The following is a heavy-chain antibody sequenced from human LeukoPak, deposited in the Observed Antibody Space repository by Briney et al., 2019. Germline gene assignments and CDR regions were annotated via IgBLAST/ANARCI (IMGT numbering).Heavy chain of an antibody. V-gene: IGHV4-59*01. D-gene: IGHD3-3*01. CDR2: IYYSGST. Sequence: PSETLSLTCTVSGGSISSYYWSWIRQPPGKGLEWIGYIYYSGSTNYNPSLKSRVTISVDTSKNQFSLKLSSVTAADTAVYYCARFPYYYFWSGYYTGSEVQHWGQGTLVTVSS. J-gene: IGHJ1*01. CDR1: GGSISSYY. CDR3: ARFPYYYFWSGYYTGSEVQH.